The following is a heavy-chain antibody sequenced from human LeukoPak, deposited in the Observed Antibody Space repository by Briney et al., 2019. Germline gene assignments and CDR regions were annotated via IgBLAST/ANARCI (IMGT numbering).Heavy chain of an antibody. J-gene: IGHJ4*02. CDR2: ISWNSGSI. D-gene: IGHD5-12*01. Sequence: GGSLRLSCAASGFTFDDYAMHWVRQAPGKGLEWVSGISWNSGSIGYADSVKGRFTISRDNAKNSLYLRMNSLRAEDMALYYCAKGGYSGYDSGFDYWGQGTLVTVSS. V-gene: IGHV3-9*03. CDR3: AKGGYSGYDSGFDY. CDR1: GFTFDDYA.